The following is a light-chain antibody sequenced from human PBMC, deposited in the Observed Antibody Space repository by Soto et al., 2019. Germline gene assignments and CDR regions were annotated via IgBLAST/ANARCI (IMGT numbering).Light chain of an antibody. Sequence: QSVLTQPPSVSGAPGQRVTISCTGSSSNIGAGYDVHWYQQLPGTAPKLLIYGNSNRPSGVPDRFSGSKSGTSASLAITGLRGGGGGFYCCQSFDRRRGGGVWGFGGGPKLAGL. J-gene: IGLJ3*02. V-gene: IGLV1-40*01. CDR3: QSFDRRRGGGVWG. CDR1: SSNIGAGYD. CDR2: GNS.